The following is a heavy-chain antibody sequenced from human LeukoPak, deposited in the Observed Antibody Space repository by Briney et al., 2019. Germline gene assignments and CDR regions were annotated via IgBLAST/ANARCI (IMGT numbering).Heavy chain of an antibody. V-gene: IGHV3-21*01. CDR3: ARILVAADSGRYYYMDV. CDR1: EFTFMSYG. CDR2: ISTTSTYI. Sequence: PGGSLRLSCVGSEFTFMSYGMNWVRQAPGKGLEWVSYISTTSTYIKYADSVKGRFTISRDNAKDSLYLQMNSLRAEDTAVYYCARILVAADSGRYYYMDVWGKRTTVIVSS. J-gene: IGHJ6*03. D-gene: IGHD6-13*01.